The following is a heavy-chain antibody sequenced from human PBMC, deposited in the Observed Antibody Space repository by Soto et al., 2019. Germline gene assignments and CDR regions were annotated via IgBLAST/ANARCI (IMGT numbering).Heavy chain of an antibody. CDR1: GFTFSDYY. Sequence: GGSLRLSCAASGFTFSDYYMSWIRQAPGKGLEWVSYISSSGSTIYYADSVKGRFTISRDNAKNSLYLQMNSLRAEDTAVYYCARVERGITIFGVVIPPFDYWGQGTLVNVSS. J-gene: IGHJ4*02. D-gene: IGHD3-3*01. CDR2: ISSSGSTI. CDR3: ARVERGITIFGVVIPPFDY. V-gene: IGHV3-11*01.